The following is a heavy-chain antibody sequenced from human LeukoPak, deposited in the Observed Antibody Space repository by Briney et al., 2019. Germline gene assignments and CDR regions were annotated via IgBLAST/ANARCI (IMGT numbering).Heavy chain of an antibody. D-gene: IGHD3-3*01. V-gene: IGHV4-34*01. Sequence: SETLSLTCAVYGGSFSGYYWSWIRQPPGKGLEWIGEINHSGSTNYNPSLKSRVTISVDTSKNQFSLKLSSVTAADTAVYYCARGGGPITNFDYWGQGTLVTVSS. CDR2: INHSGST. CDR1: GGSFSGYY. CDR3: ARGGGPITNFDY. J-gene: IGHJ4*02.